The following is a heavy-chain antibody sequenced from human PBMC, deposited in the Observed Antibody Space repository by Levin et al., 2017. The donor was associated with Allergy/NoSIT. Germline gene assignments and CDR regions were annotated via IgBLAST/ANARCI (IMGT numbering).Heavy chain of an antibody. CDR2: IKSKSDGGTT. J-gene: IGHJ5*01. CDR3: TTDRASSAWTGWGWFDS. Sequence: PGGSLRLSCSTSGFTFTNAWMSWVRQAPGKGLEWIGHIKSKSDGGTTDYAASFRGRVIISRPAVKNVLYLQIHSLEVEDTAVYYCTTDRASSAWTGWGWFDSWGQGAQVTVSS. V-gene: IGHV3-15*05. CDR1: GFTFTNAW. D-gene: IGHD3-22*01.